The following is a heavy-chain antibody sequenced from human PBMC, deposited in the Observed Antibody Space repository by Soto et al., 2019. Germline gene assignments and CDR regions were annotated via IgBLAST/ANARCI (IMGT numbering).Heavy chain of an antibody. Sequence: QVQLVQSGAEVKKHGASVKVSCKASGYTFTSYDINWVRQATGQGLEWMGWMNPNSGNTAYAQKFQGRVTMTRNTSISTAYMELSSLRSEDTAVYYCAREKSSGYYYDYWGQGTLVTVSS. V-gene: IGHV1-8*01. D-gene: IGHD3-22*01. CDR1: GYTFTSYD. J-gene: IGHJ4*02. CDR3: AREKSSGYYYDY. CDR2: MNPNSGNT.